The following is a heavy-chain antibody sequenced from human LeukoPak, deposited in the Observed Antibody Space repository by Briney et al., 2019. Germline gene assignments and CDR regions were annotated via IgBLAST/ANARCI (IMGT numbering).Heavy chain of an antibody. D-gene: IGHD6-19*01. Sequence: PGGSLRLSCAASGFTFDDYAMHWVRQAPGKGLEWVSGISWNSGSIGYADSVKGRFTISRDNAKNSLYLQMNSLRAEDTALYYCAEASSVPDRRYSSGWYASLSYFDYWGQGTLVTVSS. V-gene: IGHV3-9*01. CDR2: ISWNSGSI. CDR1: GFTFDDYA. J-gene: IGHJ4*02. CDR3: AEASSVPDRRYSSGWYASLSYFDY.